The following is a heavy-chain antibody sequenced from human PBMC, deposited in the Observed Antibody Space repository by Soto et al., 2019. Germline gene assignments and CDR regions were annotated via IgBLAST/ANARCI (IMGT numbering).Heavy chain of an antibody. Sequence: QVQLQESGPGLVKPSGTLSLTCAVSGDSINSSNWWSWVRQPPGKGLEWIGEIYHSGTINYNPSLKSRISISLDKSKTQFSLKLNSVTAADTAVYFCASSKRPTVLVDYWGQGALVTVSS. V-gene: IGHV4-4*02. D-gene: IGHD2-8*02. CDR1: GDSINSSNW. CDR2: IYHSGTI. CDR3: ASSKRPTVLVDY. J-gene: IGHJ4*02.